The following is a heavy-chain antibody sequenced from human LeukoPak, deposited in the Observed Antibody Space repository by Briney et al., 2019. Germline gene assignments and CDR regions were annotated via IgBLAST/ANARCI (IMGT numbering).Heavy chain of an antibody. J-gene: IGHJ4*02. CDR3: ARDPEVTTDSSGGFDY. CDR1: GLTFRNYE. D-gene: IGHD2-21*02. V-gene: IGHV3-48*03. Sequence: GGSLRLSCGASGLTFRNYEMNWVRQAPGKGLEWISYIIDSGTTKNYADSVKGRFAVSRDNAKNSLYLQMNSLRAEDTAVYYCARDPEVTTDSSGGFDYWGQGTRVTVSS. CDR2: IIDSGTTK.